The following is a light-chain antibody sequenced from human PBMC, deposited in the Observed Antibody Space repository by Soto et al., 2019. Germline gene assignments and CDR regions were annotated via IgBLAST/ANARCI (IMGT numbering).Light chain of an antibody. J-gene: IGKJ4*01. V-gene: IGKV4-1*01. CDR1: EAFLYSSNNKNY. Sequence: DRLRTRSPDSLAVSLGERATINCKSSEAFLYSSNNKNYLAWYQQKPGQPPKLLIYWASTRESGVPDRFSGSGSGTDFTLTISSLQAEDVAVYYCQQYYSTPLTFGGGTKVDIK. CDR3: QQYYSTPLT. CDR2: WAS.